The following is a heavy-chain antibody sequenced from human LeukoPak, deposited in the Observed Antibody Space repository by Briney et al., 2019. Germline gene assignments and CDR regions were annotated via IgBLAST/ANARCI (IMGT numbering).Heavy chain of an antibody. CDR3: ARLYSSGYSTFDY. Sequence: PSETLSLTCTVSGGSISSYYWSWIRQPPGKGLEWIGYIYYGGSTNYNPSLKSRVTISVDTSKNQFSLKLSSVTAADTAVYYCARLYSSGYSTFDYWGQGTLVTVSS. J-gene: IGHJ4*02. CDR2: IYYGGST. V-gene: IGHV4-59*01. D-gene: IGHD3-22*01. CDR1: GGSISSYY.